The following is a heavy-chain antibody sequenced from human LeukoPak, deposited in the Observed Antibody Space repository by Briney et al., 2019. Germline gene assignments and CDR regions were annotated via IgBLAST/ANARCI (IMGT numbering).Heavy chain of an antibody. CDR2: INPNSGGT. Sequence: ASVKVSCKASGYTFTGYYIHWVRQAPGQGLEWLGWINPNSGGTNYAQRFQGRVTMTRDTSVTTAYMELSGLRSDDTAAYYCARGLGYCSIPDCPARVYCFDYWGQGTLVTVSS. J-gene: IGHJ4*02. CDR3: ARGLGYCSIPDCPARVYCFDY. CDR1: GYTFTGYY. D-gene: IGHD2-2*01. V-gene: IGHV1-2*02.